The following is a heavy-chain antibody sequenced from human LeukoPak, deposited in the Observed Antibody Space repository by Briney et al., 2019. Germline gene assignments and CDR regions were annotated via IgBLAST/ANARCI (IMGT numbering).Heavy chain of an antibody. J-gene: IGHJ4*02. Sequence: TTSETLSLTCAVYGGSFSGYYWSWIRQPPGKGLEWIGEINHSGSTNYNPSLKSRVTFSVDTSKNQFSLKLSSVTATDTAVYYCARLPEVTYFDYWSQGTLVTVSA. CDR2: INHSGST. D-gene: IGHD1-14*01. V-gene: IGHV4-34*01. CDR3: ARLPEVTYFDY. CDR1: GGSFSGYY.